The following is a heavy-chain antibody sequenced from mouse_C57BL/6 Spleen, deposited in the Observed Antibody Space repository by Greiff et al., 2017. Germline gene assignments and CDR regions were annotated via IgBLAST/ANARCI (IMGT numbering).Heavy chain of an antibody. CDR1: GYTFTSCG. J-gene: IGHJ1*03. Sequence: VQLQQSGAELARPGASVKLSCKASGYTFTSCGIRWVKQRTGQGLEWIGEIYPRSGNTYYNEKFKGKATLTADKSSSTAYMELRSLTSEDSAVYVGARGHCGSSPDWYFDVWGTGTTVTVSS. V-gene: IGHV1-81*01. CDR3: ARGHCGSSPDWYFDV. CDR2: IYPRSGNT. D-gene: IGHD1-1*01.